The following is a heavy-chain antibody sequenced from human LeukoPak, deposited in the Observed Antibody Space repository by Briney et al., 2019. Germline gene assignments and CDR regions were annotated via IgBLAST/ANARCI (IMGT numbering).Heavy chain of an antibody. CDR1: GYTFTGYY. CDR2: INPNSGGT. CDR3: TRPYYDFWSGYADNWFDP. V-gene: IGHV1-2*02. J-gene: IGHJ5*02. Sequence: GASVKVSCKASGYTFTGYYMHWVRQAPGQGLEWMGWINPNSGGTNYAQKFQGRGTMTRDTSISTAYMELSRLRSDDTAVYYCTRPYYDFWSGYADNWFDPWGQGTLVTVSS. D-gene: IGHD3-3*01.